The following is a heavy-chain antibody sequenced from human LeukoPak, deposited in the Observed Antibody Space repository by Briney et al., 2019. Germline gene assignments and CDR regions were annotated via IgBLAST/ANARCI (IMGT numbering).Heavy chain of an antibody. CDR1: GGTFSSYA. CDR2: IIPIFGTA. V-gene: IGHV1-69*06. J-gene: IGHJ4*02. Sequence: ASVKVSCKASGGTFSSYAISWVRQAPGQGLEWMGGIIPIFGTANYAQKFQGRVTITADKSTSTAYMELSSLRSEDTAVYYCASMVRGVIIKPPAFDYWGQGTLVTVSS. D-gene: IGHD3-10*01. CDR3: ASMVRGVIIKPPAFDY.